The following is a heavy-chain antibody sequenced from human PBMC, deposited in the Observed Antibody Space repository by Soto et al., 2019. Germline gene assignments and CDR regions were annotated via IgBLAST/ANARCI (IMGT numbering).Heavy chain of an antibody. Sequence: SETLSLTCAVYGGSFSGYYWSWIRQPPGKGLEWIGEINHSGSTNYNPSLKSRVTISVDTSKNQFSLKLSSVTAADTAVYYCAREFSRVDFWSGYYNYYYMDVWGKGTTVTVSS. CDR3: AREFSRVDFWSGYYNYYYMDV. V-gene: IGHV4-34*01. CDR2: INHSGST. CDR1: GGSFSGYY. D-gene: IGHD3-3*01. J-gene: IGHJ6*03.